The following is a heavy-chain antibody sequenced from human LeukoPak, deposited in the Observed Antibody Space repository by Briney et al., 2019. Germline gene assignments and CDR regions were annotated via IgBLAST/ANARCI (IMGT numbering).Heavy chain of an antibody. D-gene: IGHD3-22*01. J-gene: IGHJ6*02. V-gene: IGHV1-2*02. CDR3: ARDYDSSGYYLYYYCGMDV. CDR1: GYTFTGYY. CDR2: INPNSGGT. Sequence: ASVKVSCKASGYTFTGYYMHCVRQAPGQGLEWMGWINPNSGGTNYAQKFQGRVTMTRDTSISTAYMELSRLRSDDTAVYYCARDYDSSGYYLYYYCGMDVWGQGTTVTVSS.